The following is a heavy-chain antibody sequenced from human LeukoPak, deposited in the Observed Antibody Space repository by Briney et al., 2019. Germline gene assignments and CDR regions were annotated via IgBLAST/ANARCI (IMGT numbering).Heavy chain of an antibody. J-gene: IGHJ4*02. CDR1: GGSISSHY. CDR3: ARHYDGRGSGSYYEDY. D-gene: IGHD1-26*01. V-gene: IGHV4-59*08. Sequence: SETLSLTCTVSGGSISSHYWSWIRQPPGKGLQWVGYTNHVGSTDYNPSLKSRVTISIDTSKNQLSLKLSSVTAADTAVYYCARHYDGRGSGSYYEDYWGQGTLVIVSS. CDR2: TNHVGST.